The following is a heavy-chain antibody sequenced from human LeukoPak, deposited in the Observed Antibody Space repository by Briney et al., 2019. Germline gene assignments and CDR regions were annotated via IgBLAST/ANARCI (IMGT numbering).Heavy chain of an antibody. J-gene: IGHJ3*02. CDR2: IIPIFGTA. CDR3: ARDLPSAKDIVVVPAAWPHRPTDAFDI. CDR1: GGTFSSYA. V-gene: IGHV1-69*05. D-gene: IGHD2-2*01. Sequence: AASVKVSCKASGGTFSSYAISWVRQAPGQGLEWMGGIIPIFGTANYAQKFQGRVTITTDESTSTAYMELSSLRPEDTAVYYCARDLPSAKDIVVVPAAWPHRPTDAFDIWGQGTMVTVSS.